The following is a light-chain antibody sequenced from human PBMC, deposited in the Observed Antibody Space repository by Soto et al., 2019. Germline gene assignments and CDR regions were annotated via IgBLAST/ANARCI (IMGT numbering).Light chain of an antibody. CDR2: EVS. CDR3: SSYAGSNIVV. CDR1: SSDVGGYNF. J-gene: IGLJ2*01. Sequence: QSALTQPPSASGSPGQSVTISCTGTSSDVGGYNFVSWYQQHPGKAPKLMIYEVSERPSGVPDRFSGPKSGNTASLTVSGLRAEDEADYYCSSYAGSNIVVFGGGTKLTVL. V-gene: IGLV2-8*01.